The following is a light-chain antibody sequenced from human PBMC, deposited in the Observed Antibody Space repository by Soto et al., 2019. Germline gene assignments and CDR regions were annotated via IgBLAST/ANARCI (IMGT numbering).Light chain of an antibody. J-gene: IGKJ1*01. CDR3: QQRSKWPQK. V-gene: IGKV3D-20*02. CDR1: QSVSSSY. CDR2: GAS. Sequence: EIALRKSPSTLSPSTPNIATPSSRTSQSVSSSYLAWYQQKPGQAPRLLIYGASSRATGIPDRFSGSGSGTDFTLTISRLEPEDFAVYYCQQRSKWPQKFGQGTKVEIK.